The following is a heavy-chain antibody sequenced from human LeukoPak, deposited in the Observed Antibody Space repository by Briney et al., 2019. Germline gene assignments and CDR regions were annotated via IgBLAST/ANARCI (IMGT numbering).Heavy chain of an antibody. J-gene: IGHJ4*02. D-gene: IGHD3-3*01. Sequence: GGSLRLSCTASGFTFSGYSMNWVRQAPGKGLEWVSFISGSSSYIYYADSVKGRFTISRDNAKNSLYLQMNSLRADDTAVYYCARGGRFFECWGQGTLVTVSS. CDR3: ARGGRFFEC. V-gene: IGHV3-21*01. CDR1: GFTFSGYS. CDR2: ISGSSSYI.